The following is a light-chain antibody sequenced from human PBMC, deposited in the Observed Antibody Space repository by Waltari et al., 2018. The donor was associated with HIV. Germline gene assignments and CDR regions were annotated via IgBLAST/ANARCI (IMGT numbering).Light chain of an antibody. Sequence: QSALTQPASASGSPGPSITISCPGTSSDVGGSTIVSWYQQYPGKAPKLIIYDVTNRPSGVSNRFSGSKSGNTASLTISGLQAEDEADYYCCSYTSSITGRVFGTGTKVTVL. J-gene: IGLJ1*01. CDR2: DVT. CDR1: SSDVGGSTI. V-gene: IGLV2-14*03. CDR3: CSYTSSITGRV.